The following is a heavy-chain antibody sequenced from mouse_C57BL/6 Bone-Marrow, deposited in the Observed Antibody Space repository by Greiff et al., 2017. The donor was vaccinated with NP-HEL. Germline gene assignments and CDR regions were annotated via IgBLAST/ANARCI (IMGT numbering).Heavy chain of an antibody. CDR1: GFTFSSYT. Sequence: EVMLVESGGGLVKPGGSLKLSCAASGFTFSSYTMSWVRQTPEKRLEWVATISGGGGNTYYPDSVKGRFTISRDNAKNTLYLQMSSLRSEDTALYYCARPLSSYPFAYWGQGTLVTVSA. CDR2: ISGGGGNT. V-gene: IGHV5-9*01. D-gene: IGHD1-1*01. CDR3: ARPLSSYPFAY. J-gene: IGHJ3*01.